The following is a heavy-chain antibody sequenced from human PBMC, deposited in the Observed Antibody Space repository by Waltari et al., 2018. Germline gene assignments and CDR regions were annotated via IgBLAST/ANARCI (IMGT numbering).Heavy chain of an antibody. D-gene: IGHD4-17*01. J-gene: IGHJ4*02. CDR3: ASGAGDYYFDD. CDR2: ISGSGGST. Sequence: EVQLLESGGGLVQPGGSLRLSCAASGFTFSSYAMSWVRQAPGKGLERVSAISGSGGSTYYADAVKGRFTISRDNSKNKLYLQMNSLRAEDTAVYYCASGAGDYYFDDWGQGTLVTVSS. V-gene: IGHV3-23*01. CDR1: GFTFSSYA.